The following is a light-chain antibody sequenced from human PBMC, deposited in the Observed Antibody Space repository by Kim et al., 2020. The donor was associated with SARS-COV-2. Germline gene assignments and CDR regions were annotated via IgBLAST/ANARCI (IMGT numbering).Light chain of an antibody. CDR3: QQRNEWPLT. V-gene: IGKV3-11*01. CDR1: QSISSH. J-gene: IGKJ4*01. CDR2: DAS. Sequence: EIVLTQSPATLSLSPGERATLSCRASQSISSHLGWYQQKPGQAPRLFISDASNRATGIPARFRGSGSGTDFTLTISSLEPEDFAVYYCQQRNEWPLTFGAGTKVDIK.